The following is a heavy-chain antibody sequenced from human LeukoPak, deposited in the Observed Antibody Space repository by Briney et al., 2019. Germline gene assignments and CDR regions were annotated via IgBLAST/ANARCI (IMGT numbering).Heavy chain of an antibody. Sequence: KASEALSLTCAVYGGSFAGYYWTWIRQPPGKGLGWIGEINHGGSTNYNPSLKSRVTISVDTSKNQFSLILRSVTAADTAVYYCARLRRITAAGGYYSGMDVWGQGTTVSVSS. V-gene: IGHV4-34*01. CDR2: INHGGST. CDR1: GGSFAGYY. CDR3: ARLRRITAAGGYYSGMDV. J-gene: IGHJ6*02. D-gene: IGHD6-13*01.